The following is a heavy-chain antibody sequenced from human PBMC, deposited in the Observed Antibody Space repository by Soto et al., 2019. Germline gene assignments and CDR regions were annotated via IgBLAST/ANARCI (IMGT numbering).Heavy chain of an antibody. CDR3: ARGDYDILTGSYKSYYGMDV. J-gene: IGHJ6*02. CDR1: GYTFTSYW. D-gene: IGHD3-9*01. CDR2: IYPGDSDT. V-gene: IGHV5-51*01. Sequence: LGESLKISCKGSGYTFTSYWIGWVRQMPGKGLEWMGIIYPGDSDTRYSPSFQGQVTISVDKSISTAYLQWSSLKASDTAMYYCARGDYDILTGSYKSYYGMDVWGQGTTVTVSS.